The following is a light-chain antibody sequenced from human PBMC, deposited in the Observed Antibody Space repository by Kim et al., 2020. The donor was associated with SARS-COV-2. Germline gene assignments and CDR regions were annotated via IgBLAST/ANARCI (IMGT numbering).Light chain of an antibody. Sequence: SSELTQDPAVSVALGQTVRITCQGDSLTTYHATWYQQKAGQAPARVFYDKDNRASRIPERFSGSNSRNTASLTITGAQAEDEADYYCQSWESSGNHVVFGGGTQLTVL. CDR2: DKD. V-gene: IGLV3-19*02. J-gene: IGLJ2*01. CDR1: SLTTYH. CDR3: QSWESSGNHVV.